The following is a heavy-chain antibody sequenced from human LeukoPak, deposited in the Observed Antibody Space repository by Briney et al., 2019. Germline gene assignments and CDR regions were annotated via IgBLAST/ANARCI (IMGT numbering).Heavy chain of an antibody. CDR2: MNHSGRN. Sequence: SESLSLTCAVYGGSFSGYYWSWIRQPPGKGLEWIGEMNHSGRNNNNPSLKSRVTISEDTSKNQFSLKLSSVTAADTAVYYCARGRETLGYCSGGSCYPNYYYMDVWGKGTTVTVSS. CDR3: ARGRETLGYCSGGSCYPNYYYMDV. J-gene: IGHJ6*03. V-gene: IGHV4-34*01. D-gene: IGHD2-15*01. CDR1: GGSFSGYY.